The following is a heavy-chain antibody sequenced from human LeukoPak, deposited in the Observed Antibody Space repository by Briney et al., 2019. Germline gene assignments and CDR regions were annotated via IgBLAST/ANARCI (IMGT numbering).Heavy chain of an antibody. J-gene: IGHJ4*02. CDR3: ARTLTMVRGVIRDYFYD. CDR2: INHSGST. V-gene: IGHV4-34*01. Sequence: NASETLSLTCAVYGGSFSGYHWRWLRQPPGKGLEWIGEINHSGSTNYNPSLKSRVTISVDTSKHQFSRKLSSVTAADTAVYYCARTLTMVRGVIRDYFYDCGQGTLVTVSS. D-gene: IGHD3-10*01. CDR1: GGSFSGYH.